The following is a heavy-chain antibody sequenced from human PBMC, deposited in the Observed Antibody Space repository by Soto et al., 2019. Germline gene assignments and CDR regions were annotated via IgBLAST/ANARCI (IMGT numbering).Heavy chain of an antibody. J-gene: IGHJ4*02. CDR2: ISAYNGNT. Sequence: VASVKVSCKASGYTFTSYGISWVRQAPGQGLEWMGWISAYNGNTNYAQKLQGRVTMTTDTSTSTAYMELRSLRSDDTAVYYCASGYYDSSGYKEFDYWGQGTLVTVSS. V-gene: IGHV1-18*04. CDR1: GYTFTSYG. D-gene: IGHD3-22*01. CDR3: ASGYYDSSGYKEFDY.